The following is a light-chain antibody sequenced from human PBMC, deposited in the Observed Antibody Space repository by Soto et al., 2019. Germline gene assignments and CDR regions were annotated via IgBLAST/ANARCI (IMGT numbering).Light chain of an antibody. J-gene: IGKJ3*01. Sequence: EIVMTQSPATLSVSPGERATLSCRASQSVSSNLAWYQQKPXQAPRLLIYGASTRATGIPARFSXXXXXXXXXXTISSLQSEDFAVYYCQQYNNWPPFTFGPGTKVDIK. CDR1: QSVSSN. V-gene: IGKV3-15*01. CDR2: GAS. CDR3: QQYNNWPPFT.